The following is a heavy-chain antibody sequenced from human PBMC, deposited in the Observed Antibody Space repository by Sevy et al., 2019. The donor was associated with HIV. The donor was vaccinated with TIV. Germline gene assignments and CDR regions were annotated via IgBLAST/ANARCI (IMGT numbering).Heavy chain of an antibody. Sequence: GESLKISCKGSGYSFTSYWSGWVRQMPGKGLEWMGIIYPGDSDTRYSPSFQGQVTISADKSISTAYLQWSSLKASDTAMYYCARRRRILMRHYGMDVWGQGTTVTVSS. CDR2: IYPGDSDT. CDR1: GYSFTSYW. CDR3: ARRRRILMRHYGMDV. V-gene: IGHV5-51*01. J-gene: IGHJ6*02. D-gene: IGHD2-8*01.